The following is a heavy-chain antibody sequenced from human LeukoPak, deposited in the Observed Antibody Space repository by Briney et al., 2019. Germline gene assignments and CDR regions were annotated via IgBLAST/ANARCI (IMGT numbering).Heavy chain of an antibody. V-gene: IGHV3-7*03. CDR3: ARVALNYYMDV. CDR1: GFTFSSYW. CDR2: IKQDGSEK. Sequence: GGSLRLSCAASGFTFSSYWMSWVRQAPGKGLEWVANIKQDGSEKYYVDSVKGRFTISRDNAKKSLYLQMNSLKTEDTAVYYCARVALNYYMDVWGKGTTVTVSS. J-gene: IGHJ6*03.